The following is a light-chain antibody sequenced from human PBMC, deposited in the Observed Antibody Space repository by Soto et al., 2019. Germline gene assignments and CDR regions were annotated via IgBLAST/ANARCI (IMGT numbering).Light chain of an antibody. J-gene: IGLJ1*01. CDR3: SSYTSSNNL. CDR2: ADS. Sequence: QSVLTQPASVSGSPGQSITISCTGTSSDVGSYNYVSWYQQHAGKAPKLMIDADSDRPSGISSRFSGSKSGTTAALTISELQTEDEADYYCSSYTSSNNLFGTGTKLTVL. CDR1: SSDVGSYNY. V-gene: IGLV2-14*03.